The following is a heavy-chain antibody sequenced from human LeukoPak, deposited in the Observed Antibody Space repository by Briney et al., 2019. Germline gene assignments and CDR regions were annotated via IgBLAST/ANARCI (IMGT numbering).Heavy chain of an antibody. Sequence: PGGSLRLSCAASGFTFSSYAMHWVRQAPGKGLEWVAVISYDGSNKYYADSVKGRFTISRDNSKNTLYLQMNSLRAEDTAGYYCAREGYSSSVNWFDPWGQGTLVTVSS. CDR3: AREGYSSSVNWFDP. J-gene: IGHJ5*02. CDR1: GFTFSSYA. CDR2: ISYDGSNK. V-gene: IGHV3-30*04. D-gene: IGHD6-6*01.